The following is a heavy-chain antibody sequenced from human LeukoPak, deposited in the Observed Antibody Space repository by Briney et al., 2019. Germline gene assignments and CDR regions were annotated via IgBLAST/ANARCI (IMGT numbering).Heavy chain of an antibody. D-gene: IGHD3-22*01. CDR2: LKQDGSEK. Sequence: GGSLRLSCAASGXTFSSHWVSWVRQAPGKGLEWVANLKQDGSEKYYVVCLKGRFTISRDNAKNSLFLQMNSLRAEDTATYYCARIYDNSGYFDYWGQGTLVTVSS. V-gene: IGHV3-7*04. CDR1: GXTFSSHW. CDR3: ARIYDNSGYFDY. J-gene: IGHJ4*02.